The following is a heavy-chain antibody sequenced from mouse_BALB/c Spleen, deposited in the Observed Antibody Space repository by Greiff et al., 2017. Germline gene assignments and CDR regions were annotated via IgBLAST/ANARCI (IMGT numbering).Heavy chain of an antibody. D-gene: IGHD1-1*01. V-gene: IGHV2-9*02. CDR3: ARDYYGSSYDYAMDY. Sequence: VKLMESGPGLVAPSQSLSITCTVSGFSLTSYGVHWVRQPPGKGLEWLGVIWAGGSTNYNSALMSRLSISKDNSKSQVFLKMNSLQTDDTAMYYCARDYYGSSYDYAMDYWGQGTSVTVAS. CDR1: GFSLTSYG. J-gene: IGHJ4*01. CDR2: IWAGGST.